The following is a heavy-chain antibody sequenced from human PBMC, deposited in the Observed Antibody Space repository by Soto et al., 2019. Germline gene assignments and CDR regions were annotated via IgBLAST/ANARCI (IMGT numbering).Heavy chain of an antibody. Sequence: QLQLQESGPGLVKPSGPLYLTCPVSGGSRSSISFSCGWGRQPPGKGLEWIGAIYNTGRTSYKPSLESRVTGSVDMFKNQCYLKMTYVTAADTAIYHGVRYDTCGQVNMATVAS. CDR3: VRYDT. J-gene: IGHJ5*02. CDR1: GGSRSSISFS. CDR2: IYNTGRT. V-gene: IGHV4-39*01.